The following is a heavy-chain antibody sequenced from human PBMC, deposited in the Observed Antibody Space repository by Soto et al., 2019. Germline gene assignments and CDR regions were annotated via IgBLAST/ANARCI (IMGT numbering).Heavy chain of an antibody. Sequence: PSETLSLTCAVYGGSFSGYYWSWIRQPPGKGLEWIGEINHSGSTNYNPSLKSRVTISVDTSKNQFSLKLSSVTAADTAVYYCARPVQKHFYYYYYGMDVWGQGTTVTVS. D-gene: IGHD3-3*02. V-gene: IGHV4-34*01. CDR3: ARPVQKHFYYYYYGMDV. CDR2: INHSGST. J-gene: IGHJ6*02. CDR1: GGSFSGYY.